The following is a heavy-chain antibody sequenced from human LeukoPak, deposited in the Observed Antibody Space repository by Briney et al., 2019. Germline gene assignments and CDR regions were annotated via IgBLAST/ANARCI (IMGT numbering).Heavy chain of an antibody. J-gene: IGHJ4*02. D-gene: IGHD3-22*01. CDR2: INHSGST. Sequence: SETLSLTCAVYGGSFSGYYWSWIRQPPGKGLEWIGEINHSGSTNYNPSLKSRVTISVDTSKNQFSLKLSSVTAADTAVYYCARARRLYYYGSSGGLAYWGQGTLVTVSS. CDR1: GGSFSGYY. CDR3: ARARRLYYYGSSGGLAY. V-gene: IGHV4-34*01.